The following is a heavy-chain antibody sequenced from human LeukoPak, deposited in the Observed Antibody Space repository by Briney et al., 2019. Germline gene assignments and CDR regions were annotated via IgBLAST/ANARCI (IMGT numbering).Heavy chain of an antibody. CDR2: IYHSGST. CDR3: ASGYYDSSGHRIWFDP. J-gene: IGHJ5*02. D-gene: IGHD3-22*01. V-gene: IGHV4-30-2*01. Sequence: SQTLSLTCAVSGGSISSGGYSWSWIRQPPGKGLEWIGYIYHSGSTYYNPSLKSRVTISVDRSKNQFSLKLSSVTAADTAVYYCASGYYDSSGHRIWFDPWGQGTLVTVSS. CDR1: GGSISSGGYS.